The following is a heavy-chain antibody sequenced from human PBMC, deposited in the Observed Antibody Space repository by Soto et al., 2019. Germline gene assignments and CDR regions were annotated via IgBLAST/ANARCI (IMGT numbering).Heavy chain of an antibody. CDR2: IYYSGST. D-gene: IGHD1-26*01. CDR3: ARRGVVGAKLGIGYYYGMDV. J-gene: IGHJ6*02. V-gene: IGHV4-39*01. CDR1: GGSISSSSYY. Sequence: QLQLQESGPGLVKPSETLSLTCTVSGGSISSSSYYWGWIRQPPGKGLEWIGSIYYSGSTYYNPSLKSRVTISVDTSKNQFSLKLSSVTAADTAVYYCARRGVVGAKLGIGYYYGMDVWGQGTTVTVSS.